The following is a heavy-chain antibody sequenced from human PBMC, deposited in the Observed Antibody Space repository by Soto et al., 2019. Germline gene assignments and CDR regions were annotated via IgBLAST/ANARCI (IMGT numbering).Heavy chain of an antibody. D-gene: IGHD1-7*01. Sequence: SETLSLTCTVSGGSISSYYWSWIRQPPGKGLEWIGYIYYSGSTNYNPSLKSRVTISVNTSKNQFSLKLSSVTAADTAVYYCARILLYITGTTSFHAFDIWGQGTMVTVSS. CDR3: ARILLYITGTTSFHAFDI. V-gene: IGHV4-59*01. J-gene: IGHJ3*02. CDR1: GGSISSYY. CDR2: IYYSGST.